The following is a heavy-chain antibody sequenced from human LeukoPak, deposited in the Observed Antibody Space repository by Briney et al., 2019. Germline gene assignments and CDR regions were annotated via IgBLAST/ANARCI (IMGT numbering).Heavy chain of an antibody. Sequence: ASVTVSCKASGYTFTSYYMHWVRQAPGQGLEWMGIINPSGGSTSYAQKFQGRVTMTRDMSTSTVYMELSSLRSEDTAVYYCARANPRERGRTGRSAFDIWGQGTMVTVSS. V-gene: IGHV1-46*01. CDR1: GYTFTSYY. CDR3: ARANPRERGRTGRSAFDI. CDR2: INPSGGST. D-gene: IGHD1-14*01. J-gene: IGHJ3*02.